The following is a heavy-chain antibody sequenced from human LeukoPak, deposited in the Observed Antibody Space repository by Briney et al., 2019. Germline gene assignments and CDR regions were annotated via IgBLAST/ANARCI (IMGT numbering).Heavy chain of an antibody. CDR2: INAGNGNT. D-gene: IGHD1-26*01. CDR1: GYTFTSYA. V-gene: IGHV1-3*01. J-gene: IGHJ3*02. CDR3: ARDGSFWSGSYHHTAFDI. Sequence: ASVKVSCKASGYTFTSYAMHWVRQVPGQRLEWMGWINAGNGNTKYSQKFQGRVTITRDTSASTAYMELSSLRSEDTAVYYCARDGSFWSGSYHHTAFDIWGQGTMVTVSS.